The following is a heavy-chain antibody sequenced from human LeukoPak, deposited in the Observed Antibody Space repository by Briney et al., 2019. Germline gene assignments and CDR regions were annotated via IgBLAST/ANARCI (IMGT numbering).Heavy chain of an antibody. D-gene: IGHD2-2*01. V-gene: IGHV1-24*01. CDR2: FDPEDGET. CDR1: GYTLTELS. Sequence: ASVKVSCKVSGYTLTELSMHWVRQAPGKGLERMGGFDPEDGETIYAQKFQGRVTMTEDTSTDTAYMELSSLRSEDTAVYYCATDAPGDIVVVPAAAADAFDIWGQGTMVTVSS. J-gene: IGHJ3*02. CDR3: ATDAPGDIVVVPAAAADAFDI.